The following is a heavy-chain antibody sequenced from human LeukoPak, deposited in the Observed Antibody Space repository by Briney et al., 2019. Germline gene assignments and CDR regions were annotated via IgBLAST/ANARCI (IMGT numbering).Heavy chain of an antibody. CDR3: VRDGYRD. J-gene: IGHJ4*02. V-gene: IGHV3-66*01. D-gene: IGHD6-25*01. CDR2: IYTDGNT. Sequence: GGSLRLSCVASGFTFNTHSMNWVRQAPGKGLEWVSVIYTDGNTYYAVSVKGRFTISRDNSKNTLYLQMNSLRADDTAVYYCVRDGYRDWGQGTLVTVSS. CDR1: GFTFNTHS.